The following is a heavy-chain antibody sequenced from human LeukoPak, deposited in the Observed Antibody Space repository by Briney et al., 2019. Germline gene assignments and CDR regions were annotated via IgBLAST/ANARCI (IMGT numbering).Heavy chain of an antibody. CDR1: GGSISSYY. CDR2: IYYSGST. CDR3: ARANWSYGMDV. V-gene: IGHV4-59*01. Sequence: SETPSLTCTVSGGSISSYYWSWIRQPPGKGLEWIGYIYYSGSTNYNPSLKSRVTISVDTSKNQFSLKLSSVTAADTAVYYCARANWSYGMDVWGKGTTVTVSS. D-gene: IGHD1-1*01. J-gene: IGHJ6*04.